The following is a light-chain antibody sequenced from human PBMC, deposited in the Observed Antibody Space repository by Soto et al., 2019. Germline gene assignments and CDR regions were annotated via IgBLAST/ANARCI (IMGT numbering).Light chain of an antibody. V-gene: IGLV2-14*01. J-gene: IGLJ3*02. CDR2: DVT. Sequence: QSVLTQPASVSGSPGQSITISCTGTSTDVGGYNFVSWYQQHPGKTPKLIIYDVTNRPSGVSNRFSGSKSGNTASLTISGLQAEDDADYYGSSYTTNNFWVFGGGTKLTVL. CDR3: SSYTTNNFWV. CDR1: STDVGGYNF.